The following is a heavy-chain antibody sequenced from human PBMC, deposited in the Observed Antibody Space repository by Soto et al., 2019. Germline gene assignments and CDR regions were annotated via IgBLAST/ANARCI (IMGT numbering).Heavy chain of an antibody. CDR2: VNEFNGYT. D-gene: IGHD3-16*01. Sequence: QVQVVQSGAEVKKPGASVKVSCRAFGYTFTTHAFNWVRQAPGQGCEWLGLVNEFNGYTKYAQKFQGRVTMTIDTSTSTTYVELRILRSDDTAVYYCARDPRDIPHGRGLVFHQWGQGSLVTVSS. J-gene: IGHJ1*01. V-gene: IGHV1-18*04. CDR1: GYTFTTHA. CDR3: ARDPRDIPHGRGLVFHQ.